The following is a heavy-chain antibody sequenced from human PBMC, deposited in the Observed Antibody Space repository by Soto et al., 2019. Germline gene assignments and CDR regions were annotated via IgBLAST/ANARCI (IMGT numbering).Heavy chain of an antibody. CDR1: GYTFTSYA. CDR3: ARSGDSYGYHDAFDI. D-gene: IGHD5-18*01. Sequence: ASVKVSCKASGYTFTSYAMHWVRQAPGQRLEWMGWINAGNGNTKYSQKFQGRVTITRDTSASTAYMELSSLRSEDTAVYYCARSGDSYGYHDAFDIWGQGTMVTVSS. CDR2: INAGNGNT. J-gene: IGHJ3*02. V-gene: IGHV1-3*01.